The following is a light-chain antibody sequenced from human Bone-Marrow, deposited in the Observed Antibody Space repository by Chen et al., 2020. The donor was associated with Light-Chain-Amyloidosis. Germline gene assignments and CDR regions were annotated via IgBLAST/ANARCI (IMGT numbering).Light chain of an antibody. J-gene: IGKJ4*01. Sequence: EIVLTQSPATLVLSPGERATLSCRASQSVGTYLAWYQQKPGQAPRLLIYDASNRATGIPARFSGSGSGTDFTLSIGSLEPEDFAVYYCQQRGNWPLTFGGGTKVEI. CDR1: QSVGTY. CDR2: DAS. V-gene: IGKV3-11*01. CDR3: QQRGNWPLT.